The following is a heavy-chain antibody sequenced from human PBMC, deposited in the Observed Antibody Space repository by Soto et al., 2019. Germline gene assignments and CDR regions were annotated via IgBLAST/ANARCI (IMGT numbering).Heavy chain of an antibody. CDR1: GYSFTSYW. Sequence: ASLKISCKGCGYSFTSYWIAWVRQMPGKGLEWMGIIYPGDSDTRYSPSFQGQVTISADKSISTAYLQWSSLKASDTAMYYCARLKSIAARYGFDLWGQGTLVTVSS. D-gene: IGHD6-6*01. CDR3: ARLKSIAARYGFDL. CDR2: IYPGDSDT. J-gene: IGHJ5*02. V-gene: IGHV5-51*01.